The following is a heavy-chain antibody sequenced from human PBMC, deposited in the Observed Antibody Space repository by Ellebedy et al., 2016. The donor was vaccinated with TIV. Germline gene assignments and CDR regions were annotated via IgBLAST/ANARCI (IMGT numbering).Heavy chain of an antibody. Sequence: MPSETLSLTCTVSGGSISSGGYYWNWIRQHPGKGLEWIGYIYHSGSTYYNPSLKSRLTMSVDTSLNQLSLTMTSVTAADTGVYYCAIQVVAATPGRLDSWGQGVLVTVSS. V-gene: IGHV4-31*03. CDR2: IYHSGST. D-gene: IGHD2-15*01. CDR1: GGSISSGGYY. CDR3: AIQVVAATPGRLDS. J-gene: IGHJ4*02.